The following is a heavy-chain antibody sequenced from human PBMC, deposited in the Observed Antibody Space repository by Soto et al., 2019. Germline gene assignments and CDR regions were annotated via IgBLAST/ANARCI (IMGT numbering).Heavy chain of an antibody. J-gene: IGHJ4*02. Sequence: QVQLVESGGGVVQPGRSLRLSCAASGFTFSTHAMHWVRQAPAKGLECVAIVSFDGSNKYYADSVKGRLTISRDNSKNTLYLQMSGLTPEDTAVYYCARDQTGITTTGGGRIDHWGQGTLVTVSS. CDR3: ARDQTGITTTGGGRIDH. CDR1: GFTFSTHA. V-gene: IGHV3-30-3*01. CDR2: VSFDGSNK. D-gene: IGHD1-20*01.